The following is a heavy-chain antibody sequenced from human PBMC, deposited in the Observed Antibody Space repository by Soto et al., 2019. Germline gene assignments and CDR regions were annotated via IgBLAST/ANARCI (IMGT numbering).Heavy chain of an antibody. J-gene: IGHJ4*02. CDR2: NRGSGGST. D-gene: IGHD6-19*01. CDR3: AKSLIDATALDRYSSGWPYCFDY. CDR1: RFTFSSYA. Sequence: QPGGSLRLSCAASRFTFSSYAMSSARQSAGKGLEWVSANRGSGGSTYYAGSVKGRFTIPRDNSKKTLYLQMNCLGAEDMAVYYCAKSLIDATALDRYSSGWPYCFDYWGQGTLVTVSS. V-gene: IGHV3-23*01.